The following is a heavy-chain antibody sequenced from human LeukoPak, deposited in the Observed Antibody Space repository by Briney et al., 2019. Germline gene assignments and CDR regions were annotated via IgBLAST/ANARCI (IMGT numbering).Heavy chain of an antibody. D-gene: IGHD3-22*01. V-gene: IGHV3-23*01. J-gene: IGHJ3*02. CDR1: GFTFSSYA. CDR2: ISGSGGST. Sequence: GGSLRLSCAASGFTFSSYAMSWVRQAPGKGLEWVSAISGSGGSTYYADSVKGRFTISRDNSKNTLYLQMNSLRAEDTAVYYCAKPNYYDSSGYYWNDAFDIWGQGTIVTVSS. CDR3: AKPNYYDSSGYYWNDAFDI.